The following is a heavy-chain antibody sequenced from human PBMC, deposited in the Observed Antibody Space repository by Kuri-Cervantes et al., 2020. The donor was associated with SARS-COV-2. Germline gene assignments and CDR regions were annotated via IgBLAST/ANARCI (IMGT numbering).Heavy chain of an antibody. J-gene: IGHJ3*02. V-gene: IGHV3-30-3*02. D-gene: IGHD4-11*01. CDR1: GFTFSSYA. Sequence: GESLKISCAASGFTFSSYAMHWVRQAPGKGLEWVAVISYDGSNKYYADSVKGRFTISRDNSKNTLYLQMNSLRAEDTAVYYCAKLGYSSTDAFDIWGQGTVVTVSS. CDR2: ISYDGSNK. CDR3: AKLGYSSTDAFDI.